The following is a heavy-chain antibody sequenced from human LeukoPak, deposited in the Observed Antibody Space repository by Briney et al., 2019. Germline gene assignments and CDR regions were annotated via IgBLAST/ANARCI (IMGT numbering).Heavy chain of an antibody. J-gene: IGHJ6*02. V-gene: IGHV5-51*01. D-gene: IGHD4-17*01. CDR1: GYSFTSYW. Sequence: GESLKISCKGSGYSFTSYWIGWVRQKPGKGLEWMGLIYPGHSDTRYSPSFQGQVTISSDKSISTAYLQWTSLKASDTAMYYCARPGGYGDQAVDVWGQGTTVIVSS. CDR3: ARPGGYGDQAVDV. CDR2: IYPGHSDT.